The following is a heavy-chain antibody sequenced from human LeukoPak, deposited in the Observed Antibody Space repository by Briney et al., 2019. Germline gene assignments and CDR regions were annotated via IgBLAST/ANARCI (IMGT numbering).Heavy chain of an antibody. CDR3: ARTWSYGSGSYGGAFDI. Sequence: ASVKVSCKASGYTFTSYGISWVRQAPGQGLEWMGWISVYNGNTNYAQKLQGRVTMTTDTSTSTAYMELRSLRSDDTAVYYCARTWSYGSGSYGGAFDIWGQGTMVTVSS. J-gene: IGHJ3*02. CDR1: GYTFTSYG. V-gene: IGHV1-18*01. CDR2: ISVYNGNT. D-gene: IGHD3-10*01.